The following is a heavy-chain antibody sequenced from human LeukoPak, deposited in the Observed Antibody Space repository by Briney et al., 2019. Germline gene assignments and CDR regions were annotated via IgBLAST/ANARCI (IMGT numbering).Heavy chain of an antibody. CDR1: GGSISSNSFY. V-gene: IGHV4-39*01. CDR2: IYYSGST. CDR3: ARQGADYFYYYVDV. D-gene: IGHD3-16*01. Sequence: SETLSLTCTVSGGSISSNSFYWDWIRQPPGKGLEWIGSIYYSGSTFYSSSLESRVSLSVDMSKNQFSLKLTSVTAADTAVYYCARQGADYFYYYVDVWGEGTTVAVSS. J-gene: IGHJ6*03.